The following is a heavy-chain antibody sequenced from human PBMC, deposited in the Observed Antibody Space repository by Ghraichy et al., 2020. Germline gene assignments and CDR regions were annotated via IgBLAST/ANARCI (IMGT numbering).Heavy chain of an antibody. D-gene: IGHD4-17*01. Sequence: SETLSLTCVVSGYSISSAYFWGWIRQPPGKRLEWIGSIYYSGITYHSPSLKSRVTISVDASRNQFSLKLSSVTAADTAVYYCARARGAVTTENGYFDLWGHGSLVTVSS. V-gene: IGHV4-38-2*01. CDR2: IYYSGIT. J-gene: IGHJ2*01. CDR3: ARARGAVTTENGYFDL. CDR1: GYSISSAYF.